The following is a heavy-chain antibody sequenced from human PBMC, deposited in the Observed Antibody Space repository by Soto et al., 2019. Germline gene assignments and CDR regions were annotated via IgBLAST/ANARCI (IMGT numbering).Heavy chain of an antibody. CDR3: TTLYQGISN. J-gene: IGHJ4*02. CDR1: GFTFSNAW. V-gene: IGHV3-15*01. CDR2: IKSKTDAETT. Sequence: GGSLRLSCAASGFTFSNAWMSWVRQTPGKGLEWVGRIKSKTDAETTDYAAPVKGRFTISRDDSKNALYLQMNSLETEDTAVYYCTTLYQGISNWGQGTLVTVSS. D-gene: IGHD1-20*01.